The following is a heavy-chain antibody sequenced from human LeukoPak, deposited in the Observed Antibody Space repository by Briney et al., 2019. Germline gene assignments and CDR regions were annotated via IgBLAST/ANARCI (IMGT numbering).Heavy chain of an antibody. CDR2: ISSSSRTV. CDR1: DVTFSTFT. V-gene: IGHV3-48*01. Sequence: GGSLRLSCAASDVTFSTFTMHWVRQAPGKGLEWVSSISSSSRTVNYADSVQGRFIVSRDNANNSVFLQMNDLRREDTAVYYCAKGSPRGGLDSWGQGTLVTVSS. CDR3: AKGSPRGGLDS. J-gene: IGHJ4*02. D-gene: IGHD1-14*01.